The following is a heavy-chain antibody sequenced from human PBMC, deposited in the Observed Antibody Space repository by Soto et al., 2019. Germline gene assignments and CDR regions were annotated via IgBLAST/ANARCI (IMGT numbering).Heavy chain of an antibody. CDR2: IVVGSGNT. J-gene: IGHJ4*02. Sequence: GASVKVSCKASGFTFTSSAMQWVRQARGQRLEWIGWIVVGSGNTNYAQKFQERVTITRDMSTSTAYMELSSLRSEDTAVYYCAAGKDYDFWSPPDNWGQGTLVTVSS. CDR3: AAGKDYDFWSPPDN. V-gene: IGHV1-58*02. CDR1: GFTFTSSA. D-gene: IGHD3-3*01.